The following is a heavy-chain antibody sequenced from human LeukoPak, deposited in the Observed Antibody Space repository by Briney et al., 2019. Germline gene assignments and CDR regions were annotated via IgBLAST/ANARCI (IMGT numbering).Heavy chain of an antibody. CDR1: GGTFSSYA. CDR3: ARVSIYQLPKRGYYYYMGV. CDR2: IIPIFGTA. D-gene: IGHD2-2*01. J-gene: IGHJ6*03. V-gene: IGHV1-69*13. Sequence: ASVKVSCKASGGTFSSYAISWVRQAPGQGLERMGGIIPIFGTANYAQKFQGRVTITADESTSTAYMELSSLRSEDTAVYYCARVSIYQLPKRGYYYYMGVWGKGTTVTVSS.